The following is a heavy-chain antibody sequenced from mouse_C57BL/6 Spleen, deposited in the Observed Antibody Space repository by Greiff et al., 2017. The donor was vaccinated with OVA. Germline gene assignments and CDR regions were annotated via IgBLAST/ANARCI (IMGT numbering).Heavy chain of an antibody. J-gene: IGHJ1*03. CDR1: GFSLTSYG. D-gene: IGHD2-3*01. V-gene: IGHV2-2*01. CDR3: ASDGYYRV. CDR2: IWSGGSN. Sequence: VQLQQSGPGLVQPSQSLSITCTVSGFSLTSYGVHWVRQSPGKGLEWLGVIWSGGSNDYNAAFLSRLSIRKDNSKCQVFFKMNSLLADDTAIYYCASDGYYRVWGTGTTVTVSS.